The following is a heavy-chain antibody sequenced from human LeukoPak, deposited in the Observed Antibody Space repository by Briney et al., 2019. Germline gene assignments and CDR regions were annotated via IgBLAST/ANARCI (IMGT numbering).Heavy chain of an antibody. V-gene: IGHV3-11*01. CDR2: ISSSGNII. D-gene: IGHD5-18*01. CDR1: GFTFSDYY. J-gene: IGHJ4*02. CDR3: ARATAADTAMIYFDY. Sequence: GGSLRLSCAASGFTFSDYYMSWIRQAPGKGLGWVSYISSSGNIIYSADSVKGRFTISRDNAKNSLYLQINSLRAEDTAVYYCARATAADTAMIYFDYWGQGTLVTVSS.